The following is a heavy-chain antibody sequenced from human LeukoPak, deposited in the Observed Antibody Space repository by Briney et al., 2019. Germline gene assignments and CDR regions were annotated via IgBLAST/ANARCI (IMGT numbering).Heavy chain of an antibody. CDR3: ARVGQPSGRYSGYFDY. Sequence: GSSVKVSCKASGGTFSSYAISWVRQAPGQGLEWMGGIIPIFGTANYAQKFQGRVTITADKSTSTAYMELSSLRSEDTAVYYCARVGQPSGRYSGYFDYWGQGTLVTVSS. D-gene: IGHD6-19*01. J-gene: IGHJ4*02. V-gene: IGHV1-69*06. CDR1: GGTFSSYA. CDR2: IIPIFGTA.